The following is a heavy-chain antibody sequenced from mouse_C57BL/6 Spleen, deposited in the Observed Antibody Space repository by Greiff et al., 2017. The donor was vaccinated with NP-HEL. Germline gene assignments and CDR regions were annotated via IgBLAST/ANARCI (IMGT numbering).Heavy chain of an antibody. CDR2: IDPENGDT. D-gene: IGHD1-1*01. J-gene: IGHJ2*01. V-gene: IGHV14-4*01. CDR3: TPGRSYYFDY. CDR1: GFNIKDDY. Sequence: VQLQQSGAELVRPGASVQLSCTASGFNIKDDYMHWVKQRPEQGLEWIGWIDPENGDTEYASKFQGKATITADTSSNTAYLQLSSLTSEDTAVYYCTPGRSYYFDYWGQGTTLTVSS.